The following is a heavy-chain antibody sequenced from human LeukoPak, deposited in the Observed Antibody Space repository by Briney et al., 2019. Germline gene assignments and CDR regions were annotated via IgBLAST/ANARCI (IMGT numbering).Heavy chain of an antibody. CDR3: TRVGYIDEGIDY. D-gene: IGHD5-24*01. J-gene: IGHJ4*02. CDR2: INHNGNVN. CDR1: GFTFSSYW. Sequence: GGSLRLSCAASGFTFSSYWMNWARQAPGKGLEWVASINHNGNVNYYVDSVKGRFTISRDNAKNSLYLQMNSLRAEDAAIYYCTRVGYIDEGIDYWGQGTLVTVSS. V-gene: IGHV3-7*04.